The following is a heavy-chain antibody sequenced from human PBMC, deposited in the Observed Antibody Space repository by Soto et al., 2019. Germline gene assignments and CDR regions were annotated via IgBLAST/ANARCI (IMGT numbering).Heavy chain of an antibody. J-gene: IGHJ6*03. CDR2: ISFDGSNK. D-gene: IGHD3-10*01. Sequence: PGGSLRLSCAASGFTFSSYGMHWVRQAPGKGLEWVAVISFDGSNKYYADSVKGRFTISRDNSKNTLYLQMNSLRAEDTAVYYCAKDHSLYGLYYYMDVWGKGTTVTVSS. CDR3: AKDHSLYGLYYYMDV. V-gene: IGHV3-30*18. CDR1: GFTFSSYG.